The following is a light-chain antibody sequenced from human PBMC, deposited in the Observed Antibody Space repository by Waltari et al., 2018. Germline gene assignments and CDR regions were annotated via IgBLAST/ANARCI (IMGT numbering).Light chain of an antibody. Sequence: SYELTQPSSVSVSPGQTAKILCSGDIFAKKYARWFQQKPGQAPPLLIYEDSERPSEIPGRFSGSSSGTTVTLTITGAHVDDEADYYCFSAADNNWVFGGGTKLTVL. J-gene: IGLJ3*02. V-gene: IGLV3-27*01. CDR2: EDS. CDR1: IFAKKY. CDR3: FSAADNNWV.